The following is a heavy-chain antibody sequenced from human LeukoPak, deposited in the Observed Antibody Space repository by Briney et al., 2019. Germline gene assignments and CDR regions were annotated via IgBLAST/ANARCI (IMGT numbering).Heavy chain of an antibody. J-gene: IGHJ4*02. V-gene: IGHV4-4*07. CDR3: ARYKVAGSFDY. CDR1: GGSISSYY. CDR2: ISTSGST. Sequence: SETLSLTCTVSGGSISSYYWSWIRQPAGKGLESIGHISTSGSTNYNPSLKSRVTMSVDTSKNHFSLKLSSVTAADTAVYYCARYKVAGSFDYWGQGTLVTVSS. D-gene: IGHD6-19*01.